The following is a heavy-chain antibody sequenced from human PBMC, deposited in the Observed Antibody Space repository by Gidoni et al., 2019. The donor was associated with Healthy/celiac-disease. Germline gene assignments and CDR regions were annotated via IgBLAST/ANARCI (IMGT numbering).Heavy chain of an antibody. J-gene: IGHJ5*02. CDR2: IYYSGST. CDR3: ARTESGYSGYEYPWWFDP. D-gene: IGHD5-12*01. CDR1: GGSISSRSYY. Sequence: QLQLQASGPGLVKPSETLSPTCTVSGGSISSRSYYWGWIRQPPGKGLEWIGSIYYSGSTHYNPSLKSRVTISVDTSKNQFSLKMSSVTAADTAVYYCARTESGYSGYEYPWWFDPWGQGTLVTVSS. V-gene: IGHV4-39*01.